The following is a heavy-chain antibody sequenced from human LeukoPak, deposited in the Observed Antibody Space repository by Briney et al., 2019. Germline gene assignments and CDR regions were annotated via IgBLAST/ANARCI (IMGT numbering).Heavy chain of an antibody. CDR2: IYTSGST. D-gene: IGHD3-3*01. J-gene: IGHJ4*02. Sequence: PSETLSLTCTVSGGSISSYYWSWIRQPAGKGLEWIGRIYTSGSTNYNPSLKSRVTISVDTSKNQFSLKLSSVTAADTAVYYCARGPGGFWSGYYKDWGQGTLVTVSS. CDR1: GGSISSYY. CDR3: ARGPGGFWSGYYKD. V-gene: IGHV4-4*07.